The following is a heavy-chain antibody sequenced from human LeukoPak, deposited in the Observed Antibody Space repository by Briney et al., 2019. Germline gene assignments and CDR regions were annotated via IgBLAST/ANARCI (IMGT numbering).Heavy chain of an antibody. Sequence: GGSLRLSCAASGFTFSTYAMSWVRQAPGKGLEWVSHFGGSGGTIYYVDSVKGRFTISRDNSKNTLYLQMNSLRAEDTAVYYCAKSDCGGDCHLLDYWGQGTLVTVSS. J-gene: IGHJ4*02. D-gene: IGHD2-21*02. CDR1: GFTFSTYA. CDR3: AKSDCGGDCHLLDY. V-gene: IGHV3-23*01. CDR2: FGGSGGTI.